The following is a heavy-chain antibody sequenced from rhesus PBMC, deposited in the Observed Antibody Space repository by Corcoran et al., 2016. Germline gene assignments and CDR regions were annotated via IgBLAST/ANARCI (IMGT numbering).Heavy chain of an antibody. J-gene: IGHJ4*01. V-gene: IGHV4S14*01. CDR3: ASERNTGFDY. CDR2: IYGSGGSN. CDR1: GGSISGYYY. Sequence: QVQLQESGPGLVKPSETLSLTCAVSGGSISGYYYWSWIRQPPEKGRKLIESIYGSGGSNSLNPSLKSRVTLSVDTAKNQFSLKLSTVTDADTAVYYCASERNTGFDYWGQGVLVTVSS. D-gene: IGHD4-23*01.